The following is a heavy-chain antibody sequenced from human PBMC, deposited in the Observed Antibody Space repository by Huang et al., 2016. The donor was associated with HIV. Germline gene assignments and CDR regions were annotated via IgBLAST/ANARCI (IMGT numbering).Heavy chain of an antibody. D-gene: IGHD1-1*01. Sequence: QVQLVQSGAEVKKPGSSVRVSCEASGGTFSSYAINWVRQAPGQGREWMGGIIPIVGTPNDAEKLQGRVTITADESTSTAYRELSSLRADDTAVYYCARDRKYDNAWYWFDPWGQGTLVTVSS. V-gene: IGHV1-69*01. CDR1: GGTFSSYA. CDR3: ARDRKYDNAWYWFDP. CDR2: IIPIVGTP. J-gene: IGHJ5*02.